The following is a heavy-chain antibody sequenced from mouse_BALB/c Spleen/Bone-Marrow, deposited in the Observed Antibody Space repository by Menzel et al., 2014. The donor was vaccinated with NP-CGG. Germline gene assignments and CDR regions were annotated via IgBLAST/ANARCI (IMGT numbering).Heavy chain of an antibody. D-gene: IGHD2-3*01. CDR2: VHPYNGGT. J-gene: IGHJ2*01. Sequence: VELQRCGPGLVKPGASVEMSCKASGYTFTDYYMDWVKQSHGESFEWIGSVHPYNGGTRYNKKFKGKATLTVDNSSSTAYMEINSLTSEDSAVYFCAREVVRWLLLYWGQGITLTVSS. V-gene: IGHV1-19*01. CDR1: GYTFTDYY. CDR3: AREVVRWLLLY.